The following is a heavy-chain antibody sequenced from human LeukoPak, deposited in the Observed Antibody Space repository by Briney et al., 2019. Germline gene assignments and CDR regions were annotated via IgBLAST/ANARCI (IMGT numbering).Heavy chain of an antibody. CDR3: ATITMVRGVRNYFDY. CDR1: GFTFSSYA. J-gene: IGHJ4*02. V-gene: IGHV3-23*01. D-gene: IGHD3-10*01. Sequence: GGSLRLSCAASGFTFSSYAMSWVRQAPGKGLEWVSTINGGGVNTHYADSVGGRFTISRDDSRNTLYLQMNSLRAEDTAVYYCATITMVRGVRNYFDYWGQGTLVTVSS. CDR2: INGGGVNT.